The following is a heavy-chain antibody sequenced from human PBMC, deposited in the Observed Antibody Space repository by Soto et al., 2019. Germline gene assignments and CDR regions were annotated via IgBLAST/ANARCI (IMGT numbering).Heavy chain of an antibody. CDR2: ISSSSSYI. Sequence: GGSLRLSCAASGLTFSSYSMDWVRQAPGKGLEWVSSISSSSSYIYYADSVKGRFTISRDNAKNSLYLQMNSLRAEDTAVYYCAKQWLYDAFDIWGQGTMVTV. CDR3: AKQWLYDAFDI. V-gene: IGHV3-21*01. D-gene: IGHD3-22*01. J-gene: IGHJ3*02. CDR1: GLTFSSYS.